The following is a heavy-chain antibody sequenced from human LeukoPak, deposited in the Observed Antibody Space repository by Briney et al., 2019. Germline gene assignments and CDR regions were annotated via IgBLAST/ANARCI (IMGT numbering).Heavy chain of an antibody. J-gene: IGHJ3*02. Sequence: KPSETLSLTCAVSGYSISSGYYWGWIRQPPGKGLEWIGSIYYSGSTYYNPSLKSRVTIPVDTSKNQFSLKLSSVTAADTAVYYCARRITMVRGNAFDIWGQGTMVTVSS. CDR2: IYYSGST. CDR1: GYSISSGYY. CDR3: ARRITMVRGNAFDI. V-gene: IGHV4-38-2*01. D-gene: IGHD3-10*01.